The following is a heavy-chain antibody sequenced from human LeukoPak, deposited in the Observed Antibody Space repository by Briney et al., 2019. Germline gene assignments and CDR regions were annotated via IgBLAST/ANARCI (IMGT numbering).Heavy chain of an antibody. CDR2: TSYDGSNK. D-gene: IGHD5-24*01. V-gene: IGHV3-30-3*01. J-gene: IGHJ4*02. CDR3: AREMATTETFGY. CDR1: GGTFTSYA. Sequence: SCKASGGTFTSYAMHWVRQAPGEGLEWVAVTSYDGSNKYYADSVKGRFTISRDNSKNTLYLQMSSLRAEDTAVYYCAREMATTETFGYWGQGTLVTVSS.